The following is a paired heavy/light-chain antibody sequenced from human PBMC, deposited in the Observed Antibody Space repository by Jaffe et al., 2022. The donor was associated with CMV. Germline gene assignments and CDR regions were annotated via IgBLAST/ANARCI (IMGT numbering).Light chain of an antibody. CDR2: AAS. J-gene: IGKJ3*01. CDR1: QGISNY. CDR3: LQYNSYPLT. V-gene: IGKV1-16*02. Sequence: DIQMTQSPSSLSASVGDRVTITCRASQGISNYLAWFQQKPGKAPKSLIYAASSLQSGVPSKFSGSGSGTDFTLTISRLQPEDFATYYCLQYNSYPLTFGPGTKVDIK.
Heavy chain of an antibody. V-gene: IGHV3-49*05. CDR1: GFTFGDYA. CDR2: IRRKAYGGTT. J-gene: IGHJ4*02. D-gene: IGHD2-8*01. CDR3: TREVVGYCTNGVCSFDY. Sequence: EVQLVESGGGLVKPGRSLRLSCSASGFTFGDYAMTWFRQAPGKGLEWVGFIRRKAYGGTTEYAASVKGRFTISRDDSKSIAYLQMNSLKTEDTAVYYCTREVVGYCTNGVCSFDYWGQGTLVTVSS.